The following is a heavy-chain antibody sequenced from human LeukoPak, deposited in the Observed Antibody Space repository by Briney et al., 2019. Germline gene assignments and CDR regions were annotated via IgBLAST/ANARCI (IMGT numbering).Heavy chain of an antibody. CDR1: GGSFSGYY. CDR3: ARKRYCSSTSCPGPKYNWFDP. V-gene: IGHV4-34*01. CDR2: INHSGST. D-gene: IGHD2-2*01. Sequence: YPSETLSLTCAVYGGSFSGYYWSWIRQPPGKGLEWIGEINHSGSTNYNPSLKSRVTISVDTSKNQFSLKLSSVTAADTAVYYCARKRYCSSTSCPGPKYNWFDPWGQGTLVTVSS. J-gene: IGHJ5*02.